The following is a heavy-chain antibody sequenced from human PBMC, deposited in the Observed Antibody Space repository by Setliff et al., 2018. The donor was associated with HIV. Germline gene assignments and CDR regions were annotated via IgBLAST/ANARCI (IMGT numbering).Heavy chain of an antibody. Sequence: GESLKISCAASGFTFSDYYMSWIRQAPGKGLEWVSYISSSGSTIYYADSVKGRFTISRDNAKNSLYLQMNSLRAEDTAVYYCASRVYYYDSSGYLREEGFDPWGQGTLVTVSS. J-gene: IGHJ5*02. CDR2: ISSSGSTI. V-gene: IGHV3-11*04. D-gene: IGHD3-22*01. CDR3: ASRVYYYDSSGYLREEGFDP. CDR1: GFTFSDYY.